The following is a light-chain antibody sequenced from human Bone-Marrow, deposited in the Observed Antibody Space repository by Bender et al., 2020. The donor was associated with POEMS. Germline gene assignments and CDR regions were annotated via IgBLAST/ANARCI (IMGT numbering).Light chain of an antibody. CDR1: SSDVGSYNR. J-gene: IGLJ2*01. Sequence: QSVLTQPASVSGSPGQSITISCTGTSSDVGSYNRVSWYQQPPGTPPKLMIYEVTERPSGVPDRFSGSKSGNTASLTISGLQAEDEADYYCNSYTSSNTQVFGGGTKLTVL. V-gene: IGLV2-18*02. CDR2: EVT. CDR3: NSYTSSNTQV.